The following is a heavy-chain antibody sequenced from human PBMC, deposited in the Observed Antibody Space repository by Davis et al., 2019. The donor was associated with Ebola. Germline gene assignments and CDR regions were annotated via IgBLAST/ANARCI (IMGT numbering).Heavy chain of an antibody. CDR1: GFTVKTND. CDR2: INSGGSAI. V-gene: IGHV3-48*02. J-gene: IGHJ6*02. D-gene: IGHD6-19*01. CDR3: ARDPRQWPTYYYFGMDV. Sequence: GGSLRLSCAASGFTVKTNDMNWVRQAPGKGLEWLAYINSGGSAIYYADSVKGRFTISRNNAKDSLYLQMNRLRHEDTAVYYCARDPRQWPTYYYFGMDVWGQGTTVTVSS.